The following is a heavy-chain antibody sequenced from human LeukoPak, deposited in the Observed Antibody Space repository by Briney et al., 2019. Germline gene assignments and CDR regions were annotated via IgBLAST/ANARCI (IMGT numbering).Heavy chain of an antibody. CDR1: GFTFSSYS. D-gene: IGHD6-19*01. V-gene: IGHV3-21*01. CDR3: AREHYSSGWYGY. J-gene: IGHJ4*02. Sequence: GGSLRLSCAASGFTFSSYSMNWVRQAPGKGLEWVSSISSSSSYIYYADSVKGRFTISRDNAKNSLYLQMNSLRAEDTAVYYCAREHYSSGWYGYWGRGTLVTVSS. CDR2: ISSSSSYI.